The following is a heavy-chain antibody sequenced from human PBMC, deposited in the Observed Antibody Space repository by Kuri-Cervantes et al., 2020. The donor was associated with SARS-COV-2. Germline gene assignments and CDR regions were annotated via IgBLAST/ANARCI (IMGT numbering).Heavy chain of an antibody. D-gene: IGHD4-23*01. J-gene: IGHJ6*03. CDR3: ALVNDYYYYMDV. Sequence: GESLKISCVGSGFTFSDYGIHWVRQAPGKGLEWVAGIWSDGSNKYFAASVKGRFTISRDNSKNTVDLQMNSLRAEDTAVYYCALVNDYYYYMDVWGKGTTVTVSS. CDR2: IWSDGSNK. V-gene: IGHV3-33*01. CDR1: GFTFSDYG.